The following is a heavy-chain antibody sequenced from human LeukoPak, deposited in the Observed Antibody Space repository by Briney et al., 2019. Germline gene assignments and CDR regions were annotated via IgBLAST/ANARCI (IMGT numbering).Heavy chain of an antibody. CDR2: IYYSGST. CDR3: ARGRDYYYDSSAVAY. Sequence: KASQTLSLICTVSGGSNSSGDYYWSWVRQPPGKGLEWIGYIYYSGSTYYNPSLKSRVTISVDTSKNHFSLKLSSVTAADMAVYYCARGRDYYYDSSAVAYCGQGTLVTVSS. V-gene: IGHV4-30-4*01. CDR1: GGSNSSGDYY. J-gene: IGHJ4*02. D-gene: IGHD3-22*01.